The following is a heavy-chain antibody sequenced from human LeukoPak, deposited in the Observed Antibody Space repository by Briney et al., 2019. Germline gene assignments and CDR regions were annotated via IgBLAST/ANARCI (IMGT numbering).Heavy chain of an antibody. Sequence: GSSVKVSCKASGGTFSTYAISWVRQAPGQRLEWMGGIIPIFGTANYAQKFQGRVTITADESTSTAYMELSSLRSEDTAVYYCARAALGYCSSTSCYHKNWFDPWGQGTLVTVSS. CDR3: ARAALGYCSSTSCYHKNWFDP. CDR1: GGTFSTYA. CDR2: IIPIFGTA. D-gene: IGHD2-2*01. J-gene: IGHJ5*02. V-gene: IGHV1-69*01.